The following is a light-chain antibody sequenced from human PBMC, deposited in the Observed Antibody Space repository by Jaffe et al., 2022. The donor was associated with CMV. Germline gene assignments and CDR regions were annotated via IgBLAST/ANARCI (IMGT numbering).Light chain of an antibody. Sequence: DIQMTQSPSTLSASVGDRVTITCRASQSISGSLAWYQQKPGKGPMLLIYKTSTLENGVPSRFSGSGSGTEFTLTISSLQPDDVATYYCHLGWTFGQGTKVEIK. CDR1: QSISGS. V-gene: IGKV1-5*03. CDR3: HLGWT. J-gene: IGKJ1*01. CDR2: KTS.